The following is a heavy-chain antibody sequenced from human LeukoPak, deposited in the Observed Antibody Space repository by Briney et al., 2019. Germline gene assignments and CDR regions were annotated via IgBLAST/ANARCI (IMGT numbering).Heavy chain of an antibody. V-gene: IGHV3-30*02. CDR1: GFTFSSCG. D-gene: IGHD1-26*01. CDR2: IRYDGSNK. Sequence: GGSLRLSCAASGFTFSSCGMHWVRQAPGKGLEWVAFIRYDGSNKYYEDSVKGRFTISRDNSKNMLYLQMNSLRAENTAVYYCAKDPGGRNGYTYWGQGTLVTVSS. CDR3: AKDPGGRNGYTY. J-gene: IGHJ4*02.